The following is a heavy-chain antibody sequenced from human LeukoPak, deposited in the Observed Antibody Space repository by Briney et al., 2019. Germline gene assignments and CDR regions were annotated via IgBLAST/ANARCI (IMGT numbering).Heavy chain of an antibody. Sequence: NPSETLSLTCTVSGGSITGGSYYWAWIRQSPGMGLEWIGSIYYSGSTHYSSSLKSRVTISVDTSKNQFSLKLNSVTAADTAVYYCARHYGPWGQGTLVTVSS. CDR2: IYYSGST. CDR3: ARHYGP. CDR1: GGSITGGSYY. D-gene: IGHD3-10*01. J-gene: IGHJ5*02. V-gene: IGHV4-39*01.